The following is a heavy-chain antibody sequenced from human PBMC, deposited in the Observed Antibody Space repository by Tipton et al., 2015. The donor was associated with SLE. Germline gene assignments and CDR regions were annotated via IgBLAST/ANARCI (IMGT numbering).Heavy chain of an antibody. J-gene: IGHJ2*01. D-gene: IGHD1-20*01. Sequence: TLSLTCTVSGGSISSYYWSWIRLPPGKGLEWIGYIYYSGSTNYNPSLKSRVTISVDTSKNQFSLKLRSVTAADTAVYYCARQLTAYWYFDLWGRGTLVTVSS. V-gene: IGHV4-59*08. CDR2: IYYSGST. CDR3: ARQLTAYWYFDL. CDR1: GGSISSYY.